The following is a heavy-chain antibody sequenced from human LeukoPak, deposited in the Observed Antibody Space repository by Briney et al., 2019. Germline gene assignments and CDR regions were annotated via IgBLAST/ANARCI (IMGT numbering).Heavy chain of an antibody. Sequence: EVSVKVSCKASGYTFTSYGISWVRQAPGQGLEWMGWISAYNGNTNYAQKLQGRVTMTTDTSTSTAYMELRSLRSDDTAVYYCASARGSYNWNYHWFDPWGQGTLVTVSS. CDR1: GYTFTSYG. CDR2: ISAYNGNT. J-gene: IGHJ5*02. CDR3: ASARGSYNWNYHWFDP. D-gene: IGHD1-7*01. V-gene: IGHV1-18*01.